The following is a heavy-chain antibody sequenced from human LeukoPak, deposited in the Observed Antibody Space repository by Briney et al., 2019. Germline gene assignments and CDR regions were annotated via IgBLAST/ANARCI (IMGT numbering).Heavy chain of an antibody. D-gene: IGHD2-8*01. CDR3: ARAVLMAHMDV. CDR1: GFTLGDYG. Sequence: GGSLRLSCAASGFTLGDYGMRWVRHARGKGGECVSGINLNGLSTVYADSFKRRFTISIDNAKNSLYLQMNSLRAEDTAFYYCARAVLMAHMDVWGKGTTVTCSS. J-gene: IGHJ6*03. CDR2: INLNGLST. V-gene: IGHV3-20*04.